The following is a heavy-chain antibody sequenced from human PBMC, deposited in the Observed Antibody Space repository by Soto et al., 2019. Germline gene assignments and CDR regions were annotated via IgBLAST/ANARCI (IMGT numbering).Heavy chain of an antibody. J-gene: IGHJ4*02. CDR1: GFTVSSNY. V-gene: IGHV3-53*01. Sequence: EVQLVESGGGLIQPGGSLRLSCAASGFTVSSNYMSWVRQAPGKGLEWVSVIYSGGSTYYADSVKGQFTISRDNSKNTLYLQMNSLRAEDTAVYYCARFSRSRAIDYWGQGTLVTVSS. CDR2: IYSGGST. CDR3: ARFSRSRAIDY. D-gene: IGHD4-17*01.